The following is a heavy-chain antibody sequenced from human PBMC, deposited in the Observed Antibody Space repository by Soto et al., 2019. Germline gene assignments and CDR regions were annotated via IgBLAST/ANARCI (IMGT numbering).Heavy chain of an antibody. V-gene: IGHV3-7*01. CDR1: GFTFSDHY. CDR3: ASHGSSSWYGYFDY. J-gene: IGHJ4*02. CDR2: IKQDGSEK. D-gene: IGHD6-13*01. Sequence: PGGSLRLSCAASGFTFSDHYMDWVRQAPGKGLEWVANIKQDGSEKYYVDSVKGRFTISRDNAKNSLYLQMNSLRAEDTAVYYCASHGSSSWYGYFDYWGQGILVTVSS.